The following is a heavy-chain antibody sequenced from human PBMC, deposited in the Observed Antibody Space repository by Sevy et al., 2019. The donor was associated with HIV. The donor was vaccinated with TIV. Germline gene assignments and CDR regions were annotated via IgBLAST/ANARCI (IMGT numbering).Heavy chain of an antibody. J-gene: IGHJ4*02. D-gene: IGHD6-19*01. CDR2: ITWNSSNI. Sequence: GGSLRLSCAVSGFIFEDFAMHWVRQVPGRGLEWVAHITWNSSNIDYAGSVKGRFTISRDNAKRSLYLEMNSLTGEDTAFYYCAKGRKAGSSATYFDSWGQGTMVTVSS. CDR1: GFIFEDFA. V-gene: IGHV3-9*01. CDR3: AKGRKAGSSATYFDS.